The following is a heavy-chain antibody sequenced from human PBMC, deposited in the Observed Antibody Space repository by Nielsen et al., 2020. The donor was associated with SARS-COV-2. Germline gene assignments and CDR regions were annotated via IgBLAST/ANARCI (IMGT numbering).Heavy chain of an antibody. V-gene: IGHV3-74*03. Sequence: GESLKISCAASGFTFRNYGMNWVRQAPGKGLTWVAQINSDGRRTTYADSVKGRFTISRDNAENTLYLQMSSLRADDTAVYYCVRVRDDGYYYDTGPFDYWGQGTLVTVSS. CDR2: INSDGRRT. CDR1: GFTFRNYG. D-gene: IGHD3-22*01. J-gene: IGHJ4*02. CDR3: VRVRDDGYYYDTGPFDY.